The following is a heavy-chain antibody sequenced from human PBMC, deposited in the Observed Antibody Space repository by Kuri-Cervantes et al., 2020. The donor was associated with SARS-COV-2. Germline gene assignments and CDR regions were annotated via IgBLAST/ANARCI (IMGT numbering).Heavy chain of an antibody. CDR2: INPNSGGT. D-gene: IGHD3-10*01. CDR3: ARGSYGSGSYWYYYYGMDV. CDR1: GYTFTGYY. J-gene: IGHJ6*02. Sequence: ASVKVSCKASGYTFTGYYMHWVRQAPGQGLEWMGWINPNSGGTNYAQKFQGRVTMTRDTSISTAYMELSRLRSDDTAVYYCARGSYGSGSYWYYYYGMDVWGQGTTVTVSS. V-gene: IGHV1-2*02.